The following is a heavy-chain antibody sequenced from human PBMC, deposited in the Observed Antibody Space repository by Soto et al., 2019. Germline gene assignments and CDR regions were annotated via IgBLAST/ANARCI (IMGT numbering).Heavy chain of an antibody. CDR2: ISNSGST. CDR3: ATESGSTYGYFDH. D-gene: IGHD5-18*01. CDR1: GGSVTRDEDY. V-gene: IGHV4-30-4*01. Sequence: SETLSLTCTVSGGSVTRDEDYWTWIRQSPGKGLEWIGYISNSGSTGYNPSLKTRLSMSVDRSKNQFTLRLTSVTAADTAVYFCATESGSTYGYFDHWGQGTQVTVSS. J-gene: IGHJ4*02.